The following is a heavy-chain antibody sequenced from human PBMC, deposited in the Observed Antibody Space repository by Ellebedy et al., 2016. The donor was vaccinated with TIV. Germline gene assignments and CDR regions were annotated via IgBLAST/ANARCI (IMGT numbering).Heavy chain of an antibody. Sequence: SETLSLTXAVYGGSFSGYYWSWIRQPPGKGLEWIGEINHSGSTNYNPSLKSRVTISVDTSKNQFSLKLSSVTAADTAVYYCARDRSEYGTQTYDAFDIWGQGTMVTVSS. J-gene: IGHJ3*02. CDR1: GGSFSGYY. V-gene: IGHV4-34*01. CDR3: ARDRSEYGTQTYDAFDI. D-gene: IGHD6-25*01. CDR2: INHSGST.